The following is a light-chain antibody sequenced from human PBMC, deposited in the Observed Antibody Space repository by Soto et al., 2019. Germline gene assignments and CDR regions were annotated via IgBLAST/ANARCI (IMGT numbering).Light chain of an antibody. J-gene: IGKJ3*01. Sequence: DIQLSQSPSTLSASVGDTVTITCRASQRIGKYLNWYQQKPGKAPKLLIYAASSLQPGAPSSFSGSGSGTDCTLTISSLHLEDVATYYCQQSYTAPFTFGPGTKVAFK. CDR3: QQSYTAPFT. CDR2: AAS. V-gene: IGKV1-39*01. CDR1: QRIGKY.